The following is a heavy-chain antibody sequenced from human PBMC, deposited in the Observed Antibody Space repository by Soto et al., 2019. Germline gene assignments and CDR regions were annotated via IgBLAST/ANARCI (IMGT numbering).Heavy chain of an antibody. CDR2: IWYDGSNK. V-gene: IGHV3-33*01. CDR3: ARDLDCSGGSCYRSLDY. D-gene: IGHD2-15*01. J-gene: IGHJ4*02. CDR1: GFTFSSYG. Sequence: QVQLVESGGGVVQPGRSLRLSCAASGFTFSSYGMHWVRQAPGKGLEWVAVIWYDGSNKYYADSVKGRFTISRDNSKNTLYLQMNSLRAEDTAVYYCARDLDCSGGSCYRSLDYWGQGTLVTVSS.